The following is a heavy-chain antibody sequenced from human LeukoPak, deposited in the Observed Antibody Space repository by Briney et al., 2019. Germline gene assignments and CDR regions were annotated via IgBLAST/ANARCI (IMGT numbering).Heavy chain of an antibody. V-gene: IGHV4-39*07. CDR1: GDSISSSGYY. CDR3: ARWTLRVGVSRADAFDI. CDR2: INHSGST. D-gene: IGHD1-26*01. Sequence: SETLSLTCTVSGDSISSSGYYWAWIRQPPGKGLESIEEINHSGSTHYNPSLKSRVTISVDTSKNQFSLKVSSVTAADTAVYHCARWTLRVGVSRADAFDIWGQGTMVAVSS. J-gene: IGHJ3*02.